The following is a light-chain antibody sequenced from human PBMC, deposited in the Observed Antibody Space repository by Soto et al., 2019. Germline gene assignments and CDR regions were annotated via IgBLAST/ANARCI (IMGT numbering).Light chain of an antibody. CDR3: QQYRSWPRT. CDR2: DAS. V-gene: IGKV3D-15*01. J-gene: IGKJ1*01. CDR1: QSLNTK. Sequence: DIVMTQSPATLSVSPGERATLSCRASQSLNTKLAWYQQKPGQAPRLLIYDASNRATGIPARFSGSGSGTDFTLTISSLQSEDFAVYYCQQYRSWPRTFGQGTKVDIK.